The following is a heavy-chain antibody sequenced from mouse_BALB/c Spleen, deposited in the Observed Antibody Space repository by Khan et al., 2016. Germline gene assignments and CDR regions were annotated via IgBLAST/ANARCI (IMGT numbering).Heavy chain of an antibody. CDR2: ISFSGST. CDR1: GYSITSDYA. D-gene: IGHD1-2*01. CDR3: AISPYSGYDYAMDY. V-gene: IGHV3-2*02. J-gene: IGHJ4*01. Sequence: VQLQESGPGLVKPSQSLSLTCTVTGYSITSDYAWNWIRQFPGNKLEWMGYISFSGSTSYNQSLKSRISITRDTSKNQFFLQLNSVTTEDTATYYCAISPYSGYDYAMDYWGQVTSVTVSS.